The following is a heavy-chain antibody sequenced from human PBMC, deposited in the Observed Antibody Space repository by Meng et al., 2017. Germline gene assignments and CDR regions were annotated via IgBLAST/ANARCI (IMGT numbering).Heavy chain of an antibody. J-gene: IGHJ4*02. V-gene: IGHV1-2*06. CDR1: GYTFPDYW. Sequence: QLVQSGAGVEKPWASVKVSCKASGYTFPDYWLHWVRRAPGQGLEWMGRINPKSGDTHYAQRFQGRVTMTGDTSISTAYMELSGLRSDDTAMYYCARDEDISAAGKLFGDYWGQGTLVTVSS. D-gene: IGHD6-13*01. CDR2: INPKSGDT. CDR3: ARDEDISAAGKLFGDY.